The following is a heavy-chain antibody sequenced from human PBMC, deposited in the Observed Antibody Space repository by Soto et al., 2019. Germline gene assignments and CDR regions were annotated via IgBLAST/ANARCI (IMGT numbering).Heavy chain of an antibody. Sequence: GASVKVSCKCSGYTLTELSMHWVRQAPGKGLEWMGGFDPEDGETIYAQKFQGRVTMTEDTSTDTAYMELSSLRSEDTAVYYCATDLSCSSTSCYNGYWGQGPLVTVSS. CDR2: FDPEDGET. CDR3: ATDLSCSSTSCYNGY. J-gene: IGHJ4*02. V-gene: IGHV1-24*01. CDR1: GYTLTELS. D-gene: IGHD2-2*02.